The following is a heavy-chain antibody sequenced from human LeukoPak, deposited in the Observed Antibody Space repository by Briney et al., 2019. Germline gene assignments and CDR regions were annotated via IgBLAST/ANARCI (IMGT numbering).Heavy chain of an antibody. CDR1: GFTFSNVW. V-gene: IGHV3-15*01. D-gene: IGHD2-15*01. J-gene: IGHJ4*01. CDR3: TPGIGDC. CDR2: IKRKTDGGTT. Sequence: GSVRLSCAASGFTFSNVWMSWVGQAPGRGLEWLGRIKRKTDGGTTDYAAPVKGRFTISRDDSKNTLYLQMNSLRTEDTAVYYCTPGIGDCWGQGRVVSVSS.